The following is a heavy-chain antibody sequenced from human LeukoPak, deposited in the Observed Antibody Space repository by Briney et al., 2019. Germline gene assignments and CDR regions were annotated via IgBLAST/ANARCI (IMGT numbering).Heavy chain of an antibody. CDR3: ARLAVTTVVTPGY. J-gene: IGHJ4*02. V-gene: IGHV3-30*03. CDR1: GFTFSSYG. D-gene: IGHD4-17*01. CDR2: IPYDGSNK. Sequence: GGSLRLSCAASGFTFSSYGMPWVRQAPGKGLEWVAVIPYDGSNKYYADSVKGRFTISRDNSKNTLYLQMNSLRAEDTAVYYCARLAVTTVVTPGYWGQGTLVTVSS.